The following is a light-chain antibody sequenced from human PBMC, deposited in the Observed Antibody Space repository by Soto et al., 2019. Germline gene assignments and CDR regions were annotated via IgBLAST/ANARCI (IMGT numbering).Light chain of an antibody. CDR2: GNS. Sequence: QSVLTQPPSVSGAPGQRVTISCTGSSSNIGAGYDVHWYQQLPGTAPKLLIYGNSNRPSGVPDRFSGSKSGTSASLAITGLQAEDEADYYCQSYDSSLSAHVVFGGGTQL. CDR3: QSYDSSLSAHVV. V-gene: IGLV1-40*01. J-gene: IGLJ2*01. CDR1: SSNIGAGYD.